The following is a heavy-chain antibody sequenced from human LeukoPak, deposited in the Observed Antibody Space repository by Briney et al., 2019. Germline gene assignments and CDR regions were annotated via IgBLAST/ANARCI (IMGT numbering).Heavy chain of an antibody. Sequence: GGSLRLSCAASGFTFSGHWMHWVRQAPGKGLVWVSRINTDGGTTYYADSVKGRFTISRDNAKDTLYLQMDSLRAEDTAVYYCTRIPADQTFFDFWGQGTLVTVSS. CDR3: TRIPADQTFFDF. V-gene: IGHV3-74*01. D-gene: IGHD2-2*01. J-gene: IGHJ4*02. CDR2: INTDGGTT. CDR1: GFTFSGHW.